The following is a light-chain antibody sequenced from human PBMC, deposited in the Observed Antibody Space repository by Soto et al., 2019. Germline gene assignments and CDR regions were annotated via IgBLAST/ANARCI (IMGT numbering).Light chain of an antibody. V-gene: IGLV1-40*01. CDR1: GSNIGADYD. Sequence: QSVLTQPPSVSGAPGQRVTISCTGSGSNIGADYDVHWYLQLPGTAPKLLIFGNINRPSGVPDRFSGSKSGTSASLAITGLQAADEADYYCQSYDISLRAYVFGTGTKVT. CDR3: QSYDISLRAYV. J-gene: IGLJ1*01. CDR2: GNI.